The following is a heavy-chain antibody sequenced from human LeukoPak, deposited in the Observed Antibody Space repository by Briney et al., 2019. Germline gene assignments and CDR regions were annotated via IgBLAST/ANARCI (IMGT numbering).Heavy chain of an antibody. CDR2: IIPILGTA. CDR1: GGTFSSYA. J-gene: IGHJ5*02. Sequence: ASVKVSCKASGGTFSSYAISWVRQAPGQGLEWMGRIIPILGTANYAQKFQGRVTITADKSTSTAYMELSSLRSEDTAVYYCARSGIVVVPAAIDWFDLWGQGTLVTVSS. V-gene: IGHV1-69*04. CDR3: ARSGIVVVPAAIDWFDL. D-gene: IGHD2-2*01.